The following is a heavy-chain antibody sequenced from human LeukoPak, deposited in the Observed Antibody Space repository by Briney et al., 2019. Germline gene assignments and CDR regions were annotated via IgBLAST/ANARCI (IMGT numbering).Heavy chain of an antibody. D-gene: IGHD3-10*01. V-gene: IGHV3-33*01. CDR1: GFTFSSCG. J-gene: IGHJ5*02. Sequence: GRSLRLPCAASGFTFSSCGMHWVRQAPGKGLEWVAVIWYDGSNKYYADSVKGRFTISRDNSKNTLYLQMNSLRAEDTAVYYCARDYLSYGSGSSNWFDPWGQGTLVTVSS. CDR3: ARDYLSYGSGSSNWFDP. CDR2: IWYDGSNK.